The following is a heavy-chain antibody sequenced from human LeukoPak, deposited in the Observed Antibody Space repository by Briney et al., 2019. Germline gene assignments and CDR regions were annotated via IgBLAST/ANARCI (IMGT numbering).Heavy chain of an antibody. D-gene: IGHD3-10*01. CDR1: GYSFTSYW. CDR2: IYPGDSDT. Sequence: GESLKISCRGSGYSFTSYWIGWVRQMPGKGLEWMGIIYPGDSDTRYSPSFQDQVTISADKSISTAYLQWSSLKASDTAMYYCARHRAIGVRGVPWVGPNWFDPWGQGTLVTVSS. J-gene: IGHJ5*02. CDR3: ARHRAIGVRGVPWVGPNWFDP. V-gene: IGHV5-51*01.